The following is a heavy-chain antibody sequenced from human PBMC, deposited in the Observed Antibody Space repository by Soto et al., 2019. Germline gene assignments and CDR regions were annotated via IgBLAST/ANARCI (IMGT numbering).Heavy chain of an antibody. Sequence: SETLSLTCTVSGGSISSGGYYWSWIRQHPGKGLEWIGYIYYSGSTYYNPSLKSRVTISVDTSKNQFSLKLSSVTAADTAVYYCARTVAARQNWFDPWGQGTLVTVSS. CDR2: IYYSGST. D-gene: IGHD6-6*01. CDR3: ARTVAARQNWFDP. V-gene: IGHV4-31*03. J-gene: IGHJ5*02. CDR1: GGSISSGGYY.